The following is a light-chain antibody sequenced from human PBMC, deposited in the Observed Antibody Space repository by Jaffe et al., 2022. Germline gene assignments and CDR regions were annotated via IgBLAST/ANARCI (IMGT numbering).Light chain of an antibody. J-gene: IGKJ3*01. CDR3: QQSYSNLLT. CDR2: TSS. CDR1: QSISIY. Sequence: DIQMTQSPSSLSASIGDTVTITCRASQSISIYLNWYQETPGKAPKLLISTSSNLQSGVPSRFSGSGSETDFTLTINNVQPEDFATYYCQQSYSNLLTFGPGTKLDFK. V-gene: IGKV1-39*01.